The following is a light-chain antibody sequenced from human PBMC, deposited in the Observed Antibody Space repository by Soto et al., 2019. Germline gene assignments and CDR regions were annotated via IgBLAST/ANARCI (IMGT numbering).Light chain of an antibody. CDR2: GAS. Sequence: EIVLTQSPGTLSLSPGERATLSCRASQSVSKNSLAWYQQKPGQAPRLLIYGASTRATGIPARFSGSGSGTEFTLTISSLQSEDFAVYYCQQYNNWPPETFGQGTKVEIK. J-gene: IGKJ1*01. CDR1: QSVSKNS. CDR3: QQYNNWPPET. V-gene: IGKV3-15*01.